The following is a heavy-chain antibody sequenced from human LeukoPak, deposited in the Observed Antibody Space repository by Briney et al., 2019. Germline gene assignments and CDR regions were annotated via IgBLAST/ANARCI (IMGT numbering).Heavy chain of an antibody. CDR1: GFTFEKCV. V-gene: IGHV3-23*01. CDR2: IYGSGVSI. J-gene: IGHJ4*02. Sequence: PGGSLRLSCVASGFTFEKCVMNWVRQAPGKGLEWLATIYGSGVSISYADSVKGRFTISRDNSNNTLYLQMNSLRAEDTAMYFCAKDLGWELPAEAYWGQGILVTVSS. CDR3: AKDLGWELPAEAY. D-gene: IGHD1-26*01.